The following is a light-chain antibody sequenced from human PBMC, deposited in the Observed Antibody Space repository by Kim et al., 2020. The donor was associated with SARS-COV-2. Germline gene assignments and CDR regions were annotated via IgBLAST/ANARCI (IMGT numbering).Light chain of an antibody. J-gene: IGLJ3*02. CDR3: QTWDTTFGWV. Sequence: SYELTQPPSVSVSPGQTASITCSGDKLGHKYVSWYQHKPGQSPVFVIYQDSERASGIPERFSGSNSGNTATLTISGTQISDEADYYCQTWDTTFGWVFGG. CDR2: QDS. CDR1: KLGHKY. V-gene: IGLV3-1*01.